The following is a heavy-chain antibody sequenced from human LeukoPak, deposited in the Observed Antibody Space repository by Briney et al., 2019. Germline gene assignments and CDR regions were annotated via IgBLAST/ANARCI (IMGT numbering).Heavy chain of an antibody. D-gene: IGHD1-26*01. V-gene: IGHV3-74*01. J-gene: IGHJ4*02. CDR1: GYTFSENW. CDR3: AREARVGGALQY. Sequence: GGSLRLSCAASGYTFSENWMHWVRQAPGKGLVWVSRINTDGTFIRHADSVQGRFTISRDAAKNTLFLQMNSLRAEDTAVYYCAREARVGGALQYWGQGVLVTVSA. CDR2: INTDGTFI.